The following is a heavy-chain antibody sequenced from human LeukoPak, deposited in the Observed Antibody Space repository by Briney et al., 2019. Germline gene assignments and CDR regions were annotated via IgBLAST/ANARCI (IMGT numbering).Heavy chain of an antibody. Sequence: GGSPRLSCAASGFTFSSYWMHWVRQAPGKGLVWVSGIRSDESNTKYADSVKGRFTISRDNAKNTLYLQMNSLRGEDTAVYYCARGLSVNWFDPWGQGTLVTVSS. CDR1: GFTFSSYW. J-gene: IGHJ5*02. CDR2: IRSDESNT. CDR3: ARGLSVNWFDP. V-gene: IGHV3-74*03.